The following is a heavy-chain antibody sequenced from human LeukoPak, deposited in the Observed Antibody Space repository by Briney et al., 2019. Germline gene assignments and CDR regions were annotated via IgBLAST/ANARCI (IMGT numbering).Heavy chain of an antibody. CDR2: ISGCGGRT. V-gene: IGHV3-23*01. CDR3: GKDGYYDFWSGQNAFDY. CDR1: GFTFSSYS. J-gene: IGHJ4*02. D-gene: IGHD3-3*01. Sequence: PGGSLRLSCAASGFTFSSYSMSWVRQASGRGLEWVSAISGCGGRTYYADSVKDRFTISRDTSKNTLYLQMNSLRAEDTAVYYCGKDGYYDFWSGQNAFDYWGQGTLVTVSS.